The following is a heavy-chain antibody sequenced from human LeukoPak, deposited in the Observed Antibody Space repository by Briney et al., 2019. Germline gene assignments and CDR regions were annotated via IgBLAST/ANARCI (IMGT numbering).Heavy chain of an antibody. D-gene: IGHD3-22*01. Sequence: ASVKVSCKASGYTFTGYYMHWVRQAPGQGLEWMGWINPNSGGTNYAQKFQGRVTMTRDTSTSTVYMELSSLRSEDTAVYYCARGGDSSGYPDAFDIWGQGTMVTVSS. CDR1: GYTFTGYY. CDR2: INPNSGGT. CDR3: ARGGDSSGYPDAFDI. V-gene: IGHV1-2*02. J-gene: IGHJ3*02.